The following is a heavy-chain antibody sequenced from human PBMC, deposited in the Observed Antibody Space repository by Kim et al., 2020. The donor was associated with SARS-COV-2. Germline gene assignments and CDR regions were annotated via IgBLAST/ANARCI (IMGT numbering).Heavy chain of an antibody. J-gene: IGHJ4*02. CDR3: AKTGEIYASGSYLGY. Sequence: GGSLRLSCAASGFTFSSYAMSWVRQAPGKGLEWVSTISGSGGSTYYADSVKGRFTISRDNSKNTLYLQMNSLRAEDTAVYYCAKTGEIYASGSYLGYWGQGTLVTVSS. V-gene: IGHV3-23*01. CDR1: GFTFSSYA. CDR2: ISGSGGST. D-gene: IGHD3-10*01.